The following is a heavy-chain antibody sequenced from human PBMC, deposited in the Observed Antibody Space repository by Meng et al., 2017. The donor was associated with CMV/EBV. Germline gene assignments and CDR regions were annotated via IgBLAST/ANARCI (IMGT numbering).Heavy chain of an antibody. Sequence: ASVKVSCKASGYTFTGYYMHWVRQAPGQGLEWMGWINPNSGGTNYAQKFQGRVTMTRDTSISTAYMELSRLRSDDTAVYYCARGIWFGEPGGMDVWGHRPTVTVSS. D-gene: IGHD3-10*01. CDR3: ARGIWFGEPGGMDV. CDR2: INPNSGGT. J-gene: IGHJ6*02. V-gene: IGHV1-2*02. CDR1: GYTFTGYY.